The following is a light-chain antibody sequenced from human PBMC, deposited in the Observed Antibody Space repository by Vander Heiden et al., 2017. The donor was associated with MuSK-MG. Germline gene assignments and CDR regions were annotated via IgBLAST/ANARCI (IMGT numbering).Light chain of an antibody. CDR2: AAS. CDR1: QGISNS. Sequence: DIQMTKSPSSLSASVGDRVTITCRESQGISNSLAWYQQKPGKAPKLLLYAASRLESGVPSRFSGSGFGTDYTLTISSRQPEDFAPYYCQQYESNPPLTFGGGTKVEIK. J-gene: IGKJ4*01. CDR3: QQYESNPPLT. V-gene: IGKV1-NL1*01.